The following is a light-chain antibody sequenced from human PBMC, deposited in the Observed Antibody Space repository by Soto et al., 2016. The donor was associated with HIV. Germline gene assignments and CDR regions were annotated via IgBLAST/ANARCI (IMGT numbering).Light chain of an antibody. Sequence: SSELTQDPAVSVALGQTVRITCQADSLRTYYASWYQQKPGQAPVLVIYGKNNRPSGIPDRFSGSSSGNTASLTITGAQAEDEADYYCNSRDSSGNRVFGGGTKLTV. V-gene: IGLV3-19*01. CDR3: NSRDSSGNRV. J-gene: IGLJ3*02. CDR1: SLRTYY. CDR2: GKN.